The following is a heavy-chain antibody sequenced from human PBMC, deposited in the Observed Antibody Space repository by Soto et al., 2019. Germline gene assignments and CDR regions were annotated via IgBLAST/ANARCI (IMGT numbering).Heavy chain of an antibody. CDR3: VRSGTSSGRFSDY. J-gene: IGHJ4*02. V-gene: IGHV5-51*01. CDR2: IYPSDSDI. CDR1: GYTFTSYW. Sequence: GESLKISCKGSGYTFTSYWIGWVRQMPGEGLEWMGVIYPSDSDIRYSPSFQGKVTISADKSITTAYLQWSSLKAADTAMYYCVRSGTSSGRFSDYWGQGTLVTVSS. D-gene: IGHD2-15*01.